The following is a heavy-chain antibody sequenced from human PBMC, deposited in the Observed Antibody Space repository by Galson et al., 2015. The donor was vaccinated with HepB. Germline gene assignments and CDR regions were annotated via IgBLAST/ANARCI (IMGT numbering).Heavy chain of an antibody. V-gene: IGHV3-11*01. Sequence: LRLSCAASGFTFSDYYMSWIRQAPGKGLEWVSYISSSGSTIYYADSVRGRFTISRDNAKNSLYLQMNSLRAEDTAVYYCARDAEIVATIYSYFDCWGQGTLVTVSS. D-gene: IGHD5-12*01. CDR1: GFTFSDYY. CDR3: ARDAEIVATIYSYFDC. J-gene: IGHJ4*02. CDR2: ISSSGSTI.